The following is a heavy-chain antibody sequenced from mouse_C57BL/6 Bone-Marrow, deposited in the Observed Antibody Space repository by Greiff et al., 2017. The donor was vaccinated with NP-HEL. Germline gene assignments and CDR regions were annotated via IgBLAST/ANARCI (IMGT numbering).Heavy chain of an antibody. CDR2: INYDGSST. J-gene: IGHJ2*01. CDR1: GFTFSDYY. Sequence: EVKLVESEGGLVQPGSSMKLSCTASGFTFSDYYMAWVRQVPEKGLEWVANINYDGSSTYYLDSLKSRFIISRDNAKNILYLQMSSLKSEDTATYYCARDRGGGNRYYFDYWGQGTTLTVSS. CDR3: ARDRGGGNRYYFDY. V-gene: IGHV5-16*01. D-gene: IGHD2-1*01.